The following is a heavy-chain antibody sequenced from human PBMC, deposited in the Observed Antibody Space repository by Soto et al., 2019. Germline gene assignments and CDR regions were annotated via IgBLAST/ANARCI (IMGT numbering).Heavy chain of an antibody. CDR1: GGSISSGGYS. Sequence: PSETLSLTCAVSGGSISSGGYSWSWIRQPPGKGLECIGYIYHSGSTYYNQSLKNRVTISVDRSKNQFSLKLSSVTAADTAVYYCARGPPLGFWGQGTLVTVSS. CDR2: IYHSGST. J-gene: IGHJ4*02. CDR3: ARGPPLGF. V-gene: IGHV4-30-2*01.